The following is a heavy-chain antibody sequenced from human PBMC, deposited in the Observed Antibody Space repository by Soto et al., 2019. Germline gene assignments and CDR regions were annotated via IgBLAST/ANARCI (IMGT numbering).Heavy chain of an antibody. V-gene: IGHV1-69*12. CDR2: LIPIFGTA. CDR1: GGTFSSYT. CDR3: ARGNHRWLQLWYFDL. Sequence: QVQLVQSGAEVKKPGSSVTVSCKASGGTFSSYTISWVRQAPGQGLEWMGGLIPIFGTANYAQKFQCRVTITADESTSTAYMELSSLRSEDTAVYYCARGNHRWLQLWYFDLWGRGTLVTVSS. D-gene: IGHD5-12*01. J-gene: IGHJ2*01.